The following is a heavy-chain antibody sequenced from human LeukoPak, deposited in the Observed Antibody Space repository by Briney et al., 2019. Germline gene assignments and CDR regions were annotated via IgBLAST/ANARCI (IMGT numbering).Heavy chain of an antibody. V-gene: IGHV4-59*08. CDR1: GGSISSYY. Sequence: PSETPSLTCTVSGGSISSYYWSWIRQPPGKGLEWIGYIYYSGSTNYNPSLKSRVTISVDTSKNQFSLKLSSVTAADTAVYYCARRVGGGSSYYFDYWGQGTLVTVSS. J-gene: IGHJ4*02. CDR3: ARRVGGGSSYYFDY. CDR2: IYYSGST. D-gene: IGHD4-23*01.